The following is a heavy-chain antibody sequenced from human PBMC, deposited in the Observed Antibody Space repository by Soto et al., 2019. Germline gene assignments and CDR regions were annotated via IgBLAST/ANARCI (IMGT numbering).Heavy chain of an antibody. CDR3: ARGDIVVADRNFDY. D-gene: IGHD2-15*01. CDR1: GYTFTGYY. CDR2: INPKSGGT. J-gene: IGHJ4*02. V-gene: IGHV1-2*04. Sequence: QVQLVQSGAEVKKPGASVKVSCKASGYTFTGYYMHWVRQAPGQGLEWMGWINPKSGGTNYAQKFQGWVTMTRDTSISTAYMELSRLRSDDTAVYYCARGDIVVADRNFDYWGQGTLVTVSS.